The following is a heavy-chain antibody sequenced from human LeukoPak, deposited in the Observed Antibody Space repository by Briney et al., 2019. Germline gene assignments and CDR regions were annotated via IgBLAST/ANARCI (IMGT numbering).Heavy chain of an antibody. Sequence: SETLSLTCTVSGGSITNYHWGWIRQPPGKGLEWIGYISYSGSTNYHPSLKSRVTISVDLSKNQFSLKLNSVTAADTAVYCCARVTTGTVDYWGQGTLVTVSS. V-gene: IGHV4-59*01. CDR1: GGSITNYH. D-gene: IGHD1-1*01. CDR3: ARVTTGTVDY. J-gene: IGHJ4*02. CDR2: ISYSGST.